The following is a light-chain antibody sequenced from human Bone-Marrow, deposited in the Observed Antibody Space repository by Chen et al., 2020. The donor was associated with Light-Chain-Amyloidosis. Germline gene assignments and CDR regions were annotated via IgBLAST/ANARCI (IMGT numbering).Light chain of an antibody. Sequence: QSVLMQPPSVSGAPGQRVSISCTGTDSNIGAGYDVHWYQQLPGRAPNLLMQGNNKRPSGVPDRFSASKSGTSASLAITGLQSDDEADYYCQSYDSSLSGSVFGTGTKVTVL. CDR1: DSNIGAGYD. J-gene: IGLJ1*01. CDR2: GNN. CDR3: QSYDSSLSGSV. V-gene: IGLV1-40*01.